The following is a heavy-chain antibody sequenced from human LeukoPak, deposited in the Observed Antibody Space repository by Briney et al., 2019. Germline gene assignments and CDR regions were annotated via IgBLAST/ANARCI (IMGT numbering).Heavy chain of an antibody. CDR2: INHHGST. D-gene: IGHD3-10*02. CDR1: GESFTDYY. CDR3: ARGTLVRGISY. Sequence: SETLSLTCAVYGESFTDYYWNWIRQSPGQGLEWIGDINHHGSTNYNPSLKSRVTISKDTSKKQFSLKLSSVTAADTAVYSCARGTLVRGISYWGQGTLVTVSS. J-gene: IGHJ4*02. V-gene: IGHV4-34*01.